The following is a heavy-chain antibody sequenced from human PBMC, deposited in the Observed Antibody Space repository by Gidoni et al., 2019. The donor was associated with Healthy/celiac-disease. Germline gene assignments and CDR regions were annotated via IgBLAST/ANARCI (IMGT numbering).Heavy chain of an antibody. V-gene: IGHV1-2*06. CDR1: GYTFTGDY. Sequence: HVQLVQSGAEVKKHGASVKVSCKASGYTFTGDYMHWVRQAPGQGLEWMGRINPNSGGTNEAQKFQGRVTMTRDTSISTAYMELSRLRSDDTAVYYCARDDSGYEYDIPSWGQGTLVTVSS. J-gene: IGHJ4*02. D-gene: IGHD5-12*01. CDR2: INPNSGGT. CDR3: ARDDSGYEYDIPS.